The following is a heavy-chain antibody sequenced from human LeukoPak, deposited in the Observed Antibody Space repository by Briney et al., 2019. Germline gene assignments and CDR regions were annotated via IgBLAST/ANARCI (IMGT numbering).Heavy chain of an antibody. V-gene: IGHV4-59*01. CDR1: GGSISSYY. CDR3: ARRTGSCYYVFDY. CDR2: IYYSGST. Sequence: PSETLSLTCTVSGGSISSYYWSWIRQPPGKGLEWIGYIYYSGSTNYNPSLKSRVTISVDTSKNQFSLKLSSVTAADTAVYYCARRTGSCYYVFDYWGQGTLVTVSS. D-gene: IGHD3-10*01. J-gene: IGHJ4*02.